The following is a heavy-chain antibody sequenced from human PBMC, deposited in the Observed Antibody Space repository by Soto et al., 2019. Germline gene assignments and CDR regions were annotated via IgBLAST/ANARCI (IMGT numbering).Heavy chain of an antibody. CDR3: VTVNLVGAAYYFDY. D-gene: IGHD1-26*01. Sequence: TLSLTCTVSGGSIRNGEYYLGWIRQPPGKGLEWIGYVYYSGTTYSHPSLNSRVSISVDTSGNQFSLRLTSVTAADTAVYYCVTVNLVGAAYYFDYWGPGTLVTVSS. CDR1: GGSIRNGEYY. V-gene: IGHV4-30-4*01. CDR2: VYYSGTT. J-gene: IGHJ4*02.